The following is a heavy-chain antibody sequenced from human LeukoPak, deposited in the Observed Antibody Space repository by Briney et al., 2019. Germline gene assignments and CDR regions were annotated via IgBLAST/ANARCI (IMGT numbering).Heavy chain of an antibody. V-gene: IGHV3-30*02. CDR1: GFTFSSYG. CDR2: IRYDGSNK. Sequence: GGSLRLSCAASGFTFSSYGMNWVRQAPGKGLEWVAFIRYDGSNKYYADSVKGRFTISRDNSKNTLYLQMNSLRAEDTAVYYCAKDRRATGSHFDYWGQGTLVTVSS. J-gene: IGHJ4*02. D-gene: IGHD3-9*01. CDR3: AKDRRATGSHFDY.